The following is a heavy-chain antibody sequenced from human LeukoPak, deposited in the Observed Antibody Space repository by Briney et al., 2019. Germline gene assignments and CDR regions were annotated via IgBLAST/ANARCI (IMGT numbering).Heavy chain of an antibody. CDR2: IIPIFGTA. Sequence: AVKVSCKASGGTFSSYAISWVRQAPGQGLEWMGGIIPIFGTANYAQKFRGRVTITADESTSTAYMELSSLRSEDTAVYYCATVAAQTGGYFQHWGQGTLVSV. CDR3: ATVAAQTGGYFQH. J-gene: IGHJ1*01. V-gene: IGHV1-69*13. D-gene: IGHD2-15*01. CDR1: GGTFSSYA.